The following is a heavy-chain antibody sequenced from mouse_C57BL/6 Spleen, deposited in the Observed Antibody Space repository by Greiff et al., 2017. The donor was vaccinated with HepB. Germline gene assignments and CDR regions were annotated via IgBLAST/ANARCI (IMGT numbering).Heavy chain of an antibody. D-gene: IGHD1-1*01. J-gene: IGHJ2*01. V-gene: IGHV1-9*01. CDR1: GYTFTGYW. CDR3: ARGLIVPNYYGSSGDY. Sequence: VKLQESGAELMKPGASVKLSCKATGYTFTGYWIEWVKQRPGHGLEWIGEILPGSGSTNYNEKFKGKATFTADTSSNTAYMQLSSLTTEDSAIYYCARGLIVPNYYGSSGDYWGQGTTLTVSS. CDR2: ILPGSGST.